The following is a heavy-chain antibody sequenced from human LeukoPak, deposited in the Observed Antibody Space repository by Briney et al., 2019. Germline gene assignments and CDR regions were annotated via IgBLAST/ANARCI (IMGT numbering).Heavy chain of an antibody. CDR2: IFPGDSDT. CDR3: ARHTHPYSITRFDY. Sequence: GESLKISCKGSGYSFSSYWIGWVGQMPGKGLEWMGIIFPGDSDTRYSPSFQGQVTISADKSINTAYLQWSDLKASDTAMYYCARHTHPYSITRFDYWGQGTLVTVSS. CDR1: GYSFSSYW. J-gene: IGHJ4*02. D-gene: IGHD4-11*01. V-gene: IGHV5-51*01.